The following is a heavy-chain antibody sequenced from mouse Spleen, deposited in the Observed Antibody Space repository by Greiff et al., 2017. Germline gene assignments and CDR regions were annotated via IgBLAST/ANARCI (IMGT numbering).Heavy chain of an antibody. J-gene: IGHJ2*01. Sequence: EVQLVESGGGLVKPGGSLKLSCAASGFTFSSYGMSWVRQTPEKRLEWVATISGGGSYTYYPDSVKGRFTISRDNAKNNLYLQMSSLRSEDTALYYCARHETPRYGDYFDYWGQGTTLTVSS. CDR1: GFTFSSYG. V-gene: IGHV5-9-2*01. CDR2: ISGGGSYT. D-gene: IGHD2-14*01. CDR3: ARHETPRYGDYFDY.